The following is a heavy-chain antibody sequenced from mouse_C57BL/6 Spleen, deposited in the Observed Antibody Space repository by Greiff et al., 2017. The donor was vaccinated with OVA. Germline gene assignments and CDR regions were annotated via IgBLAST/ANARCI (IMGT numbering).Heavy chain of an antibody. CDR3: ASYGSSYGRSFDV. V-gene: IGHV2-2*01. CDR2: IWSGGST. CDR1: GFSLTSYG. Sequence: VQLQESGPGLVQPSQSLSITCTVSGFSLTSYGVHWVRQSPGKGLEWLGVIWSGGSTDYNAAFISRLSISKDNSKSQVFFKMNSLQADDTAIYYCASYGSSYGRSFDVWGTGTTVTVSS. J-gene: IGHJ1*03. D-gene: IGHD1-1*01.